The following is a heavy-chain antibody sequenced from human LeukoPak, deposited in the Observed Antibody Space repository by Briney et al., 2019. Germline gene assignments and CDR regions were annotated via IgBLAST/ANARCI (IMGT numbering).Heavy chain of an antibody. V-gene: IGHV4-39*07. Sequence: SETLPLTCTVSGGSISSSSYYWGWIRQPPGKGLEWIGSIYYSGSTYYNPSLKSRVTISVDTSKNQFSLKLSSVTAADTAVYYCASGYSYGYLLDYWGQGTLVTVSS. CDR3: ASGYSYGYLLDY. CDR2: IYYSGST. CDR1: GGSISSSSYY. J-gene: IGHJ4*02. D-gene: IGHD5-18*01.